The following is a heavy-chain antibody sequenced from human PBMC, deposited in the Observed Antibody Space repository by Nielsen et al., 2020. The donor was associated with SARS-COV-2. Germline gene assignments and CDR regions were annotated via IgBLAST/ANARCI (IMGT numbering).Heavy chain of an antibody. V-gene: IGHV3-9*01. Sequence: GGSLRLSCAASGFTFDEYALHWVRQAPGKGLEWVSGISRNGGNIDYADSVKGRFTISRDNAKNSLYLQMNSLRAEDTAVYYCARVITDGNYYYYYGMDVWGQGTTVTVSS. CDR1: GFTFDEYA. CDR2: ISRNGGNI. J-gene: IGHJ6*02. CDR3: ARVITDGNYYYYYGMDV.